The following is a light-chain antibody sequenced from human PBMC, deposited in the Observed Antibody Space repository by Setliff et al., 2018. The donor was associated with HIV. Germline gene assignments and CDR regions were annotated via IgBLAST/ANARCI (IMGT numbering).Light chain of an antibody. CDR1: NIGSKS. CDR2: FDT. Sequence: SYELTQPPSVSVAPGKTARITCGGNNIGSKSVHWYQQKPGQAPGLVIYFDTDRPSGIPERFSGSNSGNTATLTISRVEAGDEADYYCQVWDTSSDQGVFGTGTKVTV. CDR3: QVWDTSSDQGV. V-gene: IGLV3-21*04. J-gene: IGLJ1*01.